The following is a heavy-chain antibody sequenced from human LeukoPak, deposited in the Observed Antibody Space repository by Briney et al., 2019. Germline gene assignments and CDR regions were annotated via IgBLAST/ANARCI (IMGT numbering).Heavy chain of an antibody. D-gene: IGHD3-22*01. CDR2: MNPNSGNT. J-gene: IGHJ4*02. V-gene: IGHV1-8*01. CDR1: GYTFTSYD. Sequence: ASVKVSCKASGYTFTSYDINWVRQATGQGLEWMGWMNPNSGNTGYAQKFQGRVTMTRNISISTAYMELSSLRSEDTAVYYCARGVTYYYDSSGYYYPRDFDYWGQGTLVTVSS. CDR3: ARGVTYYYDSSGYYYPRDFDY.